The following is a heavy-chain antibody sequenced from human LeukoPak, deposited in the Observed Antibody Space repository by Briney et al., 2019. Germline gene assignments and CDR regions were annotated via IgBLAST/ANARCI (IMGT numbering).Heavy chain of an antibody. CDR2: IYSGGDT. J-gene: IGHJ4*02. D-gene: IGHD3-16*01. Sequence: PGGSLRLPCAASGFTFSSYAMSWVRQAPGRGLEWVSVIYSGGDTSYVDSVKGRFTVSRDNAKNTVDLHMNGLRPEDTAFYYCARGFFNFEDWGRGTLVTVSS. V-gene: IGHV3-23*03. CDR3: ARGFFNFED. CDR1: GFTFSSYA.